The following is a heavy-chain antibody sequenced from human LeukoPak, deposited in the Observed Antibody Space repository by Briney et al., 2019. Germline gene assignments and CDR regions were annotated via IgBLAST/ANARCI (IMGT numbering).Heavy chain of an antibody. Sequence: SETLSLTCAVSGYSISSGYYWGWIRQPPGKGLGWIGSISPSGNTYYNPSLKSRISISVDTSKNQFSLKLSSVTAADTAFYYCARRAYSDLYFDYWGQEPWSPSPQ. V-gene: IGHV4-38-2*01. CDR1: GYSISSGYY. CDR3: ARRAYSDLYFDY. J-gene: IGHJ4*01. CDR2: ISPSGNT. D-gene: IGHD4-11*01.